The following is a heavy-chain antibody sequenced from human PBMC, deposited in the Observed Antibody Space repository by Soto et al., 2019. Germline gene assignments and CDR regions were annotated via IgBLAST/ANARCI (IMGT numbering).Heavy chain of an antibody. D-gene: IGHD3-3*01. CDR3: ARCTSYYDFWSGYYTAAVDYGMDV. J-gene: IGHJ6*02. CDR1: GYTFTSYG. Sequence: GASVKVSCKASGYTFTSYGISWVRQAPGQGLEWMGWISAYNGNTNYAQKLQGRVTMTTDTSTSTAYMELRSLRSDDTAVYYCARCTSYYDFWSGYYTAAVDYGMDVWGQGTTVTVSS. CDR2: ISAYNGNT. V-gene: IGHV1-18*01.